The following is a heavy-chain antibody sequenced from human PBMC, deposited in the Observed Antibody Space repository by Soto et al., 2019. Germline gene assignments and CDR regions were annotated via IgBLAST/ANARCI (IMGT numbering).Heavy chain of an antibody. J-gene: IGHJ6*03. CDR3: ARKDSGYADYMDV. V-gene: IGHV4-31*03. CDR1: GGSISRGGYY. D-gene: IGHD5-12*01. Sequence: QVQLQESGPGLVKPSQTLSLTCTVSGGSISRGGYYWSWIRQHPGKGLEWIGYVYYSGGTYYNPSLKSRVTTSVDTSENQFSLRLSSVTAADTAVYYWARKDSGYADYMDVWGKGTTVTVSS. CDR2: VYYSGGT.